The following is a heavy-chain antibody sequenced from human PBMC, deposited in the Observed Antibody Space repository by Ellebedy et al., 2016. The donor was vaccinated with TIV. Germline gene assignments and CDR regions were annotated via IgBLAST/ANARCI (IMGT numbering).Heavy chain of an antibody. V-gene: IGHV3-15*01. CDR1: GFTFSNAW. CDR3: TTGGSGSYYRQKDY. D-gene: IGHD1-26*01. Sequence: GESLKISXAASGFTFSNAWMSWVRQAPGKGLEWVGRIKSKTDGGTTDYAAPVKGRFTISRDDSKNTLYLQMNSLKTEDTAVYYCTTGGSGSYYRQKDYWGQGTLVTVSS. CDR2: IKSKTDGGTT. J-gene: IGHJ4*02.